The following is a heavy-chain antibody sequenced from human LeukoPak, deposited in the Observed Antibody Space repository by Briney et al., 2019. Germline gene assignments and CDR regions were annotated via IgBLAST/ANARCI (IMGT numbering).Heavy chain of an antibody. D-gene: IGHD3-22*01. CDR1: GGTFSSYA. J-gene: IGHJ4*02. Sequence: ASVKVSCKASGGTFSSYAIRWVRQAPGQGREWMGRIIPIFGTANYAQKFQGRVTITTDESTSTAYMELSSLRSADTAVYYCARDASAYYYDSSGYRFDYWGQGTLVTVSS. CDR3: ARDASAYYYDSSGYRFDY. CDR2: IIPIFGTA. V-gene: IGHV1-69*05.